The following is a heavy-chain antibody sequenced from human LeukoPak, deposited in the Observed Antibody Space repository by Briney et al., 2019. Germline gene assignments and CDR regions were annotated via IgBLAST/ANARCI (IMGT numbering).Heavy chain of an antibody. V-gene: IGHV3-48*02. CDR3: ARDSGRSGSDDY. Sequence: GGSLRLSCEASGFAFNTYSMNWVRQAPGKGVEWVAYITSSSGTIYYADSLKGRVTISRVNAKNSLFLQMNSLRDDDTAIYYCARDSGRSGSDDYWGQGTLVTVSS. J-gene: IGHJ4*02. D-gene: IGHD3-10*01. CDR2: ITSSSGTI. CDR1: GFAFNTYS.